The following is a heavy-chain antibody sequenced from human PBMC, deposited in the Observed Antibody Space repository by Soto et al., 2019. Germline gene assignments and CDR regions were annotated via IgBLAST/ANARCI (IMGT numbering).Heavy chain of an antibody. Sequence: QVQLQESGPGLVKPSGTLSLTCAVSGGSISSSNWWSWVRQPPGKGLAWIGELYHSGSTNYNPSLKSRVTLSVDKSKNQFSLTLSSVTAADTAVYYCARDILYGSGSRTFDYWGQGTLVTVSS. CDR3: ARDILYGSGSRTFDY. CDR1: GGSISSSNW. D-gene: IGHD3-10*01. J-gene: IGHJ4*02. V-gene: IGHV4-4*02. CDR2: LYHSGST.